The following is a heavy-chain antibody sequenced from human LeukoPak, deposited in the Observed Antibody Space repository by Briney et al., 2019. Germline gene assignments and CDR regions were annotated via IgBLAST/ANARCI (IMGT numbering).Heavy chain of an antibody. J-gene: IGHJ4*02. CDR3: AHRGRGYSRTNFDF. Sequence: TXXNPTQTLXXXXXXXXFSXSXPTVXXGXXXXXXXXGLEXXAVLYWDDDKRYSPSLTSRLTITKDASKNQVMLTMTNVDPVDTATYYCAHRGRGYSRTNFDFWGQGTLVTVSS. V-gene: IGHV2-5*02. D-gene: IGHD3-22*01. CDR2: LYWDDDK. CDR1: XFSXSXPTVX.